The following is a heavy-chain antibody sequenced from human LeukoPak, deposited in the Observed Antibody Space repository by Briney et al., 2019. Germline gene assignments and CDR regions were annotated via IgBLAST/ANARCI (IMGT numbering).Heavy chain of an antibody. CDR3: AREAYDYGDYPLDY. J-gene: IGHJ4*02. Sequence: ASVKVSCKASGYTFASYAMNWVRQAPGQGLEWMGWVNTNTGNPTYAQGFTGRFVFSLDTSVSTAYLQISSLKAEDTAVYYCAREAYDYGDYPLDYWGQGTLVTVSS. D-gene: IGHD4-17*01. V-gene: IGHV7-4-1*02. CDR1: GYTFASYA. CDR2: VNTNTGNP.